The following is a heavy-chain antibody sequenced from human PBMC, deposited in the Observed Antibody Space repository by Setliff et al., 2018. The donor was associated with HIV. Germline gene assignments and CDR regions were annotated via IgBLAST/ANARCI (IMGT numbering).Heavy chain of an antibody. D-gene: IGHD1-26*01. Sequence: SETLSLTCTVSGGSISSGDYFLSWIRQAPGKGLEWIGCIYYSGSAYYNPSLQRRVTISVDTSKNQVSLKLNSMTAADTAIYYCARAGMGALRSLFDYWGQGTLVTVSS. V-gene: IGHV4-30-4*08. J-gene: IGHJ4*02. CDR3: ARAGMGALRSLFDY. CDR1: GGSISSGDYF. CDR2: IYYSGSA.